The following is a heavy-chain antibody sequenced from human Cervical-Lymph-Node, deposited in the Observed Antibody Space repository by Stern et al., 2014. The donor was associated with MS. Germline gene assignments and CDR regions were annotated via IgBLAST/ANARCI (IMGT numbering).Heavy chain of an antibody. D-gene: IGHD3-16*01. J-gene: IGHJ3*01. CDR1: GGTISNDA. V-gene: IGHV1-69*01. CDR3: ARDMGYHYGLDV. Sequence: VQLVQSGAEVKKPGSSVKVSCKASGGTISNDAISWVRQAPGQGLEWMGGIIPMFGVANYALKFQGRVTLTADESTSTAYMELTNLRSDDTAVYYCARDMGYHYGLDVWGRGTMVTVSS. CDR2: IIPMFGVA.